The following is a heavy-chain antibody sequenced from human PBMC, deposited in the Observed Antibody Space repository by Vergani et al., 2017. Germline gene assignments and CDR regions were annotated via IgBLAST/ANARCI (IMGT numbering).Heavy chain of an antibody. CDR1: GYTFTSYY. CDR3: AKHFRGWGIDY. J-gene: IGHJ4*02. V-gene: IGHV1-46*01. Sequence: QVQVVQSGAEVKKPGASVKVSCKASGYTFTSYYMHWVRQAPGQGLEWMGIINPSGGSTTYAQKFQGRVTMTRDTSTSTVYMELNSLRTDDTATYYCAKHFRGWGIDYWGQGTQVIVSS. CDR2: INPSGGST. D-gene: IGHD3-16*01.